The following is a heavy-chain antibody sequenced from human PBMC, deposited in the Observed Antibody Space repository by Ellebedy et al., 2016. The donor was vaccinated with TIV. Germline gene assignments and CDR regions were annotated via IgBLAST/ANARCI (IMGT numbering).Heavy chain of an antibody. J-gene: IGHJ3*02. Sequence: GESLKISCAASGFTFSSYAMSWVRQAPGKGLEWVSAISGSGGSTYYADSVKGRFTISRDNSKNTLYLQMNSLRAEDTAVYYCASQLGDAFDIWGQGTMVTVSS. CDR2: ISGSGGST. CDR1: GFTFSSYA. D-gene: IGHD5-18*01. CDR3: ASQLGDAFDI. V-gene: IGHV3-23*01.